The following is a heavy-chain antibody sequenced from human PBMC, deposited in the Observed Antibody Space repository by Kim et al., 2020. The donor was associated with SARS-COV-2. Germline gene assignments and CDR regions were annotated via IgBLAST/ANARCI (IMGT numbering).Heavy chain of an antibody. CDR1: GFTFSSYG. CDR3: ARDGPGLRKDYYGMDV. CDR2: ISYDGSDK. J-gene: IGHJ6*02. Sequence: GGSLRLSCSASGFTFSSYGMHWVRQAPGKGLEWVAVISYDGSDKYYADSVKGRFTISRDNFKNTLYLQMNSLRAEDTAVYYCARDGPGLRKDYYGMDVWGQGTTVTVSS. V-gene: IGHV3-33*05. D-gene: IGHD3-16*01.